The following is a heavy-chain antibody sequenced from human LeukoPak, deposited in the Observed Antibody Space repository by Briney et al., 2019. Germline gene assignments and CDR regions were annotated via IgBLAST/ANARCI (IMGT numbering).Heavy chain of an antibody. CDR1: GFTFSNEW. V-gene: IGHV3-7*01. D-gene: IGHD3-16*01. J-gene: IGHJ5*02. CDR2: INQDGSRK. CDR3: AYSSSYAYWFDP. Sequence: PGGSLRLSCAASGFTFSNEWMTWVRQAPGKGLEWVANINQDGSRKQYVDSVKGRFTISRDNAKNSVYLQMNSLRVEGTAPYYCAYSSSYAYWFDPWGQGTLVTVSS.